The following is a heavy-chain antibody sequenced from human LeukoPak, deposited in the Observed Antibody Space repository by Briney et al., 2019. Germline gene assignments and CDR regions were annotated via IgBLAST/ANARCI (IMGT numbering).Heavy chain of an antibody. Sequence: PGGSLRLSCAASGFTFDDYAMHWVRQRPGKGLEWVSGISWNGATIDYADSVKGRFTISRDNAKNSVYLQMNRLRAEDTALYYCAKDVSAPDAVPAPFDHWGQGTLVTVSS. CDR3: AKDVSAPDAVPAPFDH. J-gene: IGHJ4*02. CDR2: ISWNGATI. D-gene: IGHD2-2*01. V-gene: IGHV3-9*01. CDR1: GFTFDDYA.